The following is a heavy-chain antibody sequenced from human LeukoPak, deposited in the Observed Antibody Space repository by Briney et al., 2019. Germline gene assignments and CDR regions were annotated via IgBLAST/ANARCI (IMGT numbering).Heavy chain of an antibody. J-gene: IGHJ4*02. V-gene: IGHV3-30*04. D-gene: IGHD2-15*01. Sequence: GRSLRLSCAASGFTFSSYSIHWVRQAPGKGLEWVAVISYDGSNKYYADSVKGRFTISRDNSKNTLYLQMNSLRADDTAVYYCAKKRSSGGATQFDYWGQGTLVTVSS. CDR3: AKKRSSGGATQFDY. CDR1: GFTFSSYS. CDR2: ISYDGSNK.